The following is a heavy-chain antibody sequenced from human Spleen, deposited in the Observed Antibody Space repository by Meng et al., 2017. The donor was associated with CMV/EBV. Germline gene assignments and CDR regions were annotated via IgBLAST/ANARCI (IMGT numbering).Heavy chain of an antibody. J-gene: IGHJ4*02. CDR2: IYSGGSST. CDR3: ARGDSSTTCLVFDY. CDR1: GFTFSSYA. D-gene: IGHD6-13*01. Sequence: GGSLRLSCAASGFTFSSYAMSWVRQAPGKGLEWVSVIYSGGSSTYYADSVKGRFTISRDNSKNTLYLQMNSLRDEDTAVFYCARGDSSTTCLVFDYWGLGTLVTVSS. V-gene: IGHV3-23*03.